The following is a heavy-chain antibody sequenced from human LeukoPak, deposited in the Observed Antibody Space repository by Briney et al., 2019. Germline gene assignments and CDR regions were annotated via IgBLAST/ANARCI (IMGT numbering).Heavy chain of an antibody. Sequence: GEPLKISCKGSGYSFANYWIAWVRQMPGKGLEWMGFIYPGDSNTRNSPSFQGLVTISADKSISTAYLQWSSLEASDTAIYYCARLPDAIVPPLGTRARVAGYFDLWGQGALITVSA. D-gene: IGHD6-19*01. J-gene: IGHJ4*02. CDR3: ARLPDAIVPPLGTRARVAGYFDL. CDR1: GYSFANYW. CDR2: IYPGDSNT. V-gene: IGHV5-51*01.